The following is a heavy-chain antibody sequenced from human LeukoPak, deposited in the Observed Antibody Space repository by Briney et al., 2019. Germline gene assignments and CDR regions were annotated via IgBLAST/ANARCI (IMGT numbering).Heavy chain of an antibody. CDR3: ARDHRSYYDSSGYSTFDY. Sequence: ASVKVSCKASGYTFTSYYMHWVRQAPGQGLEWMGIINPSGGSTSYAQKLQGRVTMTRDTSTSTVYMELSSLRSEDTAVYYCARDHRSYYDSSGYSTFDYWGQGTLVTVSS. CDR2: INPSGGST. J-gene: IGHJ4*02. D-gene: IGHD3-22*01. V-gene: IGHV1-46*01. CDR1: GYTFTSYY.